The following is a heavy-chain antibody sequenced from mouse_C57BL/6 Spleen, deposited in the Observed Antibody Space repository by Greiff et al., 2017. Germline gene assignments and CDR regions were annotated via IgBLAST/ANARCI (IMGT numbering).Heavy chain of an antibody. V-gene: IGHV5-4*03. D-gene: IGHD2-4*01. Sequence: EVKLVESGGGLVKPGGSLKLSCAASGFTFSSYAMSWVRQTPEKRLEWVATISDGGSYTYYPDNVKGRFTISRDNAKNNLYRQMSHLKSEDTAMYYCARGGYDYDESYWYFDVWGTGTTVTVSS. J-gene: IGHJ1*03. CDR1: GFTFSSYA. CDR2: ISDGGSYT. CDR3: ARGGYDYDESYWYFDV.